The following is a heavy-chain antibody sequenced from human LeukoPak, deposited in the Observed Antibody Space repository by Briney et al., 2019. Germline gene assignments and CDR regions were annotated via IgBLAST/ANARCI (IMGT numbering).Heavy chain of an antibody. CDR2: INPNSGGT. D-gene: IGHD3-22*01. V-gene: IGHV1-2*02. Sequence: ASVKVSCKASGYTFTGYYMHWVRQAPGQGLEWMGWINPNSGGTNYAQKFQGRVTMTRDTSISTAYMELSRLRSDDTAVYCCARDMYYDSGGYPYWGQGTLVTVSS. CDR3: ARDMYYDSGGYPY. J-gene: IGHJ4*02. CDR1: GYTFTGYY.